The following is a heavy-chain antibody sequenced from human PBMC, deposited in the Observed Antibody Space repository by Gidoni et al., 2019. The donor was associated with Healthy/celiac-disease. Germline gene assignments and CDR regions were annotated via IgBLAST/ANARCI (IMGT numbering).Heavy chain of an antibody. CDR2: SYSSGST. J-gene: IGHJ5*02. CDR1: GFTVRSNY. D-gene: IGHD4-17*01. CDR3: ARVWPKDYGDYWFDP. V-gene: IGHV3-66*01. Sequence: VQLVASGGGLVQPGGSLRLSRAPSGFTVRSNYLSWVRQAPGKGLEWVSGSYSSGSTDDADSVKGRFTITRDNTKNTLYRQMNSLRAEDTAVYYCARVWPKDYGDYWFDPWGQGTLVTVSS.